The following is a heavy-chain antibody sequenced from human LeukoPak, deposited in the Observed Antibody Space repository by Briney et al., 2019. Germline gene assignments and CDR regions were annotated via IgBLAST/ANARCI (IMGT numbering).Heavy chain of an antibody. V-gene: IGHV4-34*01. CDR2: INHSGST. CDR3: ASGIGVYFDY. CDR1: GGSFSGYY. D-gene: IGHD3-22*01. J-gene: IGHJ4*02. Sequence: SETLSLTCAVDGGSFSGYYWSWIRKPPGKGLEWIGEINHSGSTNYNPSLKSRVTISVDTSKNQFSLKLSSVTAADTAVYYCASGIGVYFDYWGQGTLVTVSS.